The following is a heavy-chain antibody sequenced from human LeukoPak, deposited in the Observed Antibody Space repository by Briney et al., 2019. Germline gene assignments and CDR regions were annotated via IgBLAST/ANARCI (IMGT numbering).Heavy chain of an antibody. J-gene: IGHJ4*02. CDR3: AKDHYSSGWYFDY. CDR2: ISYDGSNK. Sequence: PGRSLRLSCAASGFTFSSYGMHWVRRAPGKGLEWVAIISYDGSNKYYADSVKGRFTISRDNSKNTLYLRMNSLRAEDTAVYYCAKDHYSSGWYFDYWGQGTLVTVSS. V-gene: IGHV3-30*18. CDR1: GFTFSSYG. D-gene: IGHD6-19*01.